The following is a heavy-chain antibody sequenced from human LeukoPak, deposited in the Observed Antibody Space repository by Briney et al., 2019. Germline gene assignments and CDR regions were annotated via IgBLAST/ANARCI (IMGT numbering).Heavy chain of an antibody. CDR2: IRYDGSNK. V-gene: IGHV3-30*02. D-gene: IGHD3-3*01. J-gene: IGHJ3*02. CDR3: AKDQTYYDFWSGYWPPLDAFDI. CDR1: GFTFSSYG. Sequence: GRSLSLSCAASGFTFSSYGMHWVRQAPGKGLEWVAFIRYDGSNKYYADSVKGRFTISRDNSKNTLYLQMNSLRAEDTAVYYCAKDQTYYDFWSGYWPPLDAFDIWGQGTMVTVSS.